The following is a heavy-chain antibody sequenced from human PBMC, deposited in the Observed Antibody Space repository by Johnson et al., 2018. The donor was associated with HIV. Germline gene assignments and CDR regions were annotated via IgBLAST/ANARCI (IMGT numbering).Heavy chain of an antibody. J-gene: IGHJ3*02. CDR1: GFTFSSYA. D-gene: IGHD2-21*02. V-gene: IGHV3-23*04. CDR2: ISGSGGST. Sequence: GQLVESGGGLVQPGGSLRLSCAASGFTFSSYAMSWVRQAPGKGLAWVSAISGSGGSTYYADSVKGRFTIARDNSKNTLYLPMNSLRAEDTAVYYCAKDRVVTNDAFDIWGQGTMVTVSS. CDR3: AKDRVVTNDAFDI.